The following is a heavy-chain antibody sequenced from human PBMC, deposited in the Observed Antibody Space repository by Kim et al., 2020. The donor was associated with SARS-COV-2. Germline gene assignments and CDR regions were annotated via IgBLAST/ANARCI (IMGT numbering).Heavy chain of an antibody. J-gene: IGHJ3*02. V-gene: IGHV4-31*02. CDR3: ARDHSSSWPGAFDI. Sequence: NPPLQSRVTIPVDTSKNQFSLKLSSVTAADTAVYYCARDHSSSWPGAFDIWGQGTMVTVSS. D-gene: IGHD6-13*01.